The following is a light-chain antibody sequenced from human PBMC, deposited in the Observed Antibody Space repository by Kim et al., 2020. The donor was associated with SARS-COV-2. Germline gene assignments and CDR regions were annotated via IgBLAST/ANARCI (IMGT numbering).Light chain of an antibody. J-gene: IGLJ3*02. CDR1: GGSIDGNY. Sequence: NFMLTQPHSVSESPGKTVTISCTRSGGSIDGNYVQWYQQRPGGAPATVIYDDDKRPSGVSDRFSGSIDYSSNSASLTLSGLQTEDEADYYCQSFNGNNVVFGGGTKLTVL. V-gene: IGLV6-57*04. CDR3: QSFNGNNVV. CDR2: DDD.